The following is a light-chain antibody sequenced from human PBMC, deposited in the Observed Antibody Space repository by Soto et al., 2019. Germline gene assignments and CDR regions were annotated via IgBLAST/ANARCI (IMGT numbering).Light chain of an antibody. CDR2: DEY. J-gene: IGKJ4*01. Sequence: DIQMTHSPSSLSAFVLDRVNITCQASQDISKFLNWYQHKPGKAPKLLIYDEYNLEAGVHSRFSGSRSGTDFTITIKRMQNEDLAKYYCKKYFNRPTGVGGGTPVDIK. CDR3: KKYFNRPTG. V-gene: IGKV1-33*01. CDR1: QDISKF.